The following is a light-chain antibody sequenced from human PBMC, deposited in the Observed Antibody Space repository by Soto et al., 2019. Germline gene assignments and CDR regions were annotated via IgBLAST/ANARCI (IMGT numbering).Light chain of an antibody. CDR1: QSVDSK. J-gene: IGKJ2*01. V-gene: IGKV3D-15*01. CDR2: GAS. CDR3: QQYDNWPPYT. Sequence: ILMTQSPATLSVSPGDGATLSCRASQSVDSKLAWYQQKPGQTPRLLMYGASTRPTGIPARFSGSGSGTEFTLTISSLQSEDVAAYYCQQYDNWPPYTFGQGTKVDIK.